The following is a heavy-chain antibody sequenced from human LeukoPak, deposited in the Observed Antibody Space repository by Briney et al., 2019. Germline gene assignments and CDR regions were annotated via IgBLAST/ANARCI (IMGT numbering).Heavy chain of an antibody. CDR1: GYTFTGFD. V-gene: IGHV1-8*01. CDR2: MNTNSDNT. J-gene: IGHJ6*03. CDR3: ARGLRGRMVTMDYYYYYMDV. D-gene: IGHD2-21*02. Sequence: GASVKVSCKASGYTFTGFDINWVRQATGQGLEWMGWMNTNSDNTGYAQKFEGRVTMTRNTSISTAYMELSSLTSDDTGVYYCARGLRGRMVTMDYYYYYMDVWGKGTTVTISS.